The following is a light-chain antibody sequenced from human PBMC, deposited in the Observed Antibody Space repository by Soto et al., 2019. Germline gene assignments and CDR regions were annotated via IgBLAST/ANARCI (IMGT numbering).Light chain of an antibody. J-gene: IGKJ2*01. CDR2: DAS. V-gene: IGKV3-11*01. CDR1: QSVSSY. CDR3: QQRSRT. Sequence: EIVLTQSPATLSLSPGDRATLSCRASQSVSSYLAWYQQKPGQAPRLLIYDASNRATGIPARFSGSGSGTDFTLTISSLEPEDSAVYYCQQRSRTFGQGTKVEIK.